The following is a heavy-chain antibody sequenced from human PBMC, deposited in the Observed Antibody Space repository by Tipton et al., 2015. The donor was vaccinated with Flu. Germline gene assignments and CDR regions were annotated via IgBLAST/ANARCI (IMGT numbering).Heavy chain of an antibody. CDR3: ARDFYDSSGYPRFDP. V-gene: IGHV4-39*07. CDR2: IYYSGST. Sequence: TLSLTCTVSGGSISSGSYYRGWIRQPPGKGLEWIGSIYYSGSTYYNPSLKSRVTISVDTSKNQFSLKLSSVTAADTAVYYCARDFYDSSGYPRFDPWGQGTLVTVSS. CDR1: GGSISSGSYY. J-gene: IGHJ5*02. D-gene: IGHD3-22*01.